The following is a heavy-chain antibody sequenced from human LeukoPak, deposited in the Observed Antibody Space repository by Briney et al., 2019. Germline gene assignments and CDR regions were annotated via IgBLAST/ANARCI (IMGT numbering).Heavy chain of an antibody. CDR2: IYTSGST. V-gene: IGHV4-61*02. Sequence: SETLSLTCTVSGGSISSGSYYWSWIRQPAGKGLEWIGRIYTSGSTNYNPSLKSRVTISVDTSKNQFSLKLSSVTAADTAVYYCARGPKITMVRGVMSYYYYMDVWGKGTTVTVPS. CDR1: GGSISSGSYY. D-gene: IGHD3-10*01. J-gene: IGHJ6*03. CDR3: ARGPKITMVRGVMSYYYYMDV.